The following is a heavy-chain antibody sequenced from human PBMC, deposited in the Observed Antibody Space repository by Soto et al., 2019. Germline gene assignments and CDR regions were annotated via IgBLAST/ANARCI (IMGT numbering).Heavy chain of an antibody. CDR1: GFTFSSYG. D-gene: IGHD3-3*01. CDR3: ARDQGDFWSGYYNY. J-gene: IGHJ4*02. V-gene: IGHV3-33*01. CDR2: IWYDGSNK. Sequence: GGSLRLSCAASGFTFSSYGMHWVRQAPGKGLEWVAVIWYDGSNKYHADSVKGRFTISRDNSKNTLYLQMNSLRAEDTAVYYCARDQGDFWSGYYNYWGQGTLVTVSS.